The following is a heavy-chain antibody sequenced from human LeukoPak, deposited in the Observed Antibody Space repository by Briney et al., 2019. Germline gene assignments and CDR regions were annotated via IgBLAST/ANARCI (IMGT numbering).Heavy chain of an antibody. CDR2: ISYSSETI. V-gene: IGHV3-9*01. D-gene: IGHD3-10*02. J-gene: IGHJ6*04. Sequence: GRSLRLSCAASGFNFDEHAMHWVRQAPGKGLEWVSGISYSSETIGYVDSVKGRFTVSRDNRKNSLYLQMNSLRAEDTAVYYCAELGITMIGGVWGKGTTVTISS. CDR1: GFNFDEHA. CDR3: AELGITMIGGV.